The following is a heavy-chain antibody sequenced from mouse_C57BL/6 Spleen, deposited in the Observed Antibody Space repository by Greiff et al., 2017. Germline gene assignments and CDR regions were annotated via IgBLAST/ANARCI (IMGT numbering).Heavy chain of an antibody. CDR2: ILPGSGST. J-gene: IGHJ4*01. CDR1: GFTFPGYW. CDR3: AKRGDYYNAMDY. V-gene: IGHV1-9*01. D-gene: IGHD2-4*01. Sequence: VQLQQSGAELMKPGASVKLSCKATGFTFPGYWIEWVKQRPGHGLEWIGAILPGSGSTNYNEKFKGNATFHADTSSNTAYMQLSSLTTEDSAIYYCAKRGDYYNAMDYWGQGTSVTVSS.